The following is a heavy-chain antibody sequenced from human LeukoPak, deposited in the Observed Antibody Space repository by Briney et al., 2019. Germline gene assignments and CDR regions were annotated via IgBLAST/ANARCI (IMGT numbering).Heavy chain of an antibody. Sequence: ASVKVSCKASGGTFSSYAISWVRQAPGQGLEWMGGIIPIFGTANYAQKFQGRVTITADKSTSIAYMELSSLRSEDTAVYYCAGGEGYCSGGSCLALDYWGQGTLVTVSS. CDR1: GGTFSSYA. V-gene: IGHV1-69*06. D-gene: IGHD2-15*01. CDR2: IIPIFGTA. CDR3: AGGEGYCSGGSCLALDY. J-gene: IGHJ4*02.